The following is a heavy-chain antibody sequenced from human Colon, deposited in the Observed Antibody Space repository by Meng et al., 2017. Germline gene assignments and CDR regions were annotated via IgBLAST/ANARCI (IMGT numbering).Heavy chain of an antibody. V-gene: IGHV3-23*01. D-gene: IGHD3-10*01. Sequence: GESLKISCAASGFTFSSYATSWVRQAPGKGLEWVSAISGSGGSTYYADSVKGRFTISRDNSKNTLYLQMNSLRAEDTAVYYCAKSFMVRGVIKAGYFDYWGQGTLVTLL. CDR1: GFTFSSYA. CDR3: AKSFMVRGVIKAGYFDY. J-gene: IGHJ4*02. CDR2: ISGSGGST.